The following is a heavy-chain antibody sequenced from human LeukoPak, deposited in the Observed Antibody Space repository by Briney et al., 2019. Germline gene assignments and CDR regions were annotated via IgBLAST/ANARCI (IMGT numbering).Heavy chain of an antibody. Sequence: GGSLRLSCAASGFTFSSYSMNWVRQAPGKGLEWVSSISSSSTYIYYADSVKGRFTISRDNAKNSLYLQMNSLRAEDTAVYYCARKAQTGSHSGPFDIWGQGTLVTVSS. J-gene: IGHJ3*02. V-gene: IGHV3-21*01. CDR3: ARKAQTGSHSGPFDI. CDR2: ISSSSTYI. CDR1: GFTFSSYS. D-gene: IGHD1-26*01.